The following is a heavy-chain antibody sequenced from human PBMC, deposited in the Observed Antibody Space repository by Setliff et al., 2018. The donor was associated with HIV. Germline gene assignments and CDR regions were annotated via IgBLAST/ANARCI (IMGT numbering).Heavy chain of an antibody. Sequence: SETLSLTCIVSGYFINSGYYWGWVRQPPGKGLEWIGSVYHSGSTYYKPSLKSRLTISVDTSKNKLSLKLTSVTAADTAKYYCARSITMVRGSVMTGVAFDVWGQGAKVTVSS. D-gene: IGHD3-10*01. CDR2: VYHSGST. J-gene: IGHJ3*01. V-gene: IGHV4-38-2*02. CDR3: ARSITMVRGSVMTGVAFDV. CDR1: GYFINSGYY.